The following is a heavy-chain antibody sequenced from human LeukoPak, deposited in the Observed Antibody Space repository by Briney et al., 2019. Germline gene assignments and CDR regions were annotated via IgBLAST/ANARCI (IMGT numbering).Heavy chain of an antibody. D-gene: IGHD3-22*01. V-gene: IGHV1-18*01. CDR2: ICAYNGNT. CDR1: GYTFTSYG. CDR3: AREGLSGYPSFFDY. Sequence: ASVKVSCKASGYTFTSYGISWVRQAPGQGLEWMGWICAYNGNTNYAQKLQGRVTMATDTSTSTAYMELRSLRSDDTAVYYCAREGLSGYPSFFDYWGQGTLVTVSS. J-gene: IGHJ4*02.